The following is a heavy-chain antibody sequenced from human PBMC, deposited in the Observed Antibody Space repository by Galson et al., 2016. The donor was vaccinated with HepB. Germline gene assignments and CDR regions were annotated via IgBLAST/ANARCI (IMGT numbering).Heavy chain of an antibody. D-gene: IGHD5-12*01. CDR1: GGSISSNSYY. Sequence: SETLSLTCTVSGGSISSNSYYWGWIRQPPGKGLEWIGSIYYVGNTYYNPSLKSRVIISIDTSNNRVSLQLRSVTAADTAVYYCARHERLLSWFDPWGQGSLVTVSS. J-gene: IGHJ5*02. CDR2: IYYVGNT. V-gene: IGHV4-39*01. CDR3: ARHERLLSWFDP.